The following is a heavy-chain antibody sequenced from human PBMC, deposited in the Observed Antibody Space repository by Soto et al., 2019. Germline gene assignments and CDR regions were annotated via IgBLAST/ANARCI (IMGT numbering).Heavy chain of an antibody. CDR1: GFTFSSYS. CDR3: ARDRQHLH. J-gene: IGHJ6*02. V-gene: IGHV3-48*02. D-gene: IGHD6-13*01. Sequence: EVQLVESGGGLVQPGGSLRLSCAASGFTFSSYSMNWVRQAPGKGLEWVSSITSSSSTIYYADSVRGRFTISRDNAKNSLYLQMKSLRDENTAVYYCARDRQHLHWGQGTTVTVSS. CDR2: ITSSSSTI.